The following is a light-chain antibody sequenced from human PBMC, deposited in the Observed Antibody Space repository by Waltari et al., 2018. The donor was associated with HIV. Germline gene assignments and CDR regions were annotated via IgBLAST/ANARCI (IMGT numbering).Light chain of an antibody. J-gene: IGLJ3*02. Sequence: SYDLTQPPSVSVSPAQTPTITCSSGALPKQYSSWYRQKAGQAPILLIYKDIERPSGIPERISGSGSGTGVTLTITDVQAEDEGDYLCQSTDHDGTWVFGGGTKLTVL. V-gene: IGLV3-25*03. CDR1: ALPKQY. CDR2: KDI. CDR3: QSTDHDGTWV.